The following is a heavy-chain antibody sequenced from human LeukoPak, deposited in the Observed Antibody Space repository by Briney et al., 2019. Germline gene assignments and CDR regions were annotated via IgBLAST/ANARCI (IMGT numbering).Heavy chain of an antibody. J-gene: IGHJ4*02. D-gene: IGHD3-22*01. Sequence: PGGSLRLSCAASGFTFSSYAMHWVRQAPGKGLEWVAVISYDGSNKYYADSVKGRFTISRDNSKNTLYLQMNSLRAEDTAVYYCARWGNYYDSSGYYFDYWGQGTLVTVSS. CDR1: GFTFSSYA. V-gene: IGHV3-30*04. CDR2: ISYDGSNK. CDR3: ARWGNYYDSSGYYFDY.